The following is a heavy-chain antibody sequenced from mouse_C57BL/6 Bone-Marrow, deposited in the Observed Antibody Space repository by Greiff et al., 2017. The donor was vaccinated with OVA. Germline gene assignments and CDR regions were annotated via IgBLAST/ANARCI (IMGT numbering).Heavy chain of an antibody. V-gene: IGHV3-6*01. CDR1: GYSITSGYY. CDR2: ISYDGSN. D-gene: IGHD2-1*01. CDR3: AGGNYPFAY. Sequence: ESGPGLVKPSQSLSLTCSVTGYSITSGYYWNWIRQFPGNKLEWMGYISYDGSNNYNPSLKNRISITRDTSKNQFFLKLNSVTTEDTATYYCAGGNYPFAYWGQGTLVTVSA. J-gene: IGHJ3*01.